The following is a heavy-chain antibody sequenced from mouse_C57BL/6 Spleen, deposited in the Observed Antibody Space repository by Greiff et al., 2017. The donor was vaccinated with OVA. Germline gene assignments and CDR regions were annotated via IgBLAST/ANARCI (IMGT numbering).Heavy chain of an antibody. V-gene: IGHV3-6*01. Sequence: ESGPGLVKPSQSLSLTCSVTGYSITSGYYWNWIRQFPGNKLEWMGYISYDGSNNYNPSLKNRISITRDTSKNQFFLKLNAVTTEDTATYDCAANYYFDYWGQGTTLTVSS. J-gene: IGHJ2*01. CDR1: GYSITSGYY. D-gene: IGHD4-1*01. CDR3: AANYYFDY. CDR2: ISYDGSN.